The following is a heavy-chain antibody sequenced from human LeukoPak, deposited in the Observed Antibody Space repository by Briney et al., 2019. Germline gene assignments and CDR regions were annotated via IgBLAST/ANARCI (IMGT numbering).Heavy chain of an antibody. CDR3: AKDPGGRQWLANRFGY. CDR1: GFTFSAFA. J-gene: IGHJ4*02. CDR2: ISGSGGST. D-gene: IGHD6-19*01. Sequence: GGSLRLSCAASGFTFSAFAMTWVRQASGKGLEWVSAISGSGGSTYYADSVKGRFTISRDNSKNTLYLQMNSLRAEDTAVYYCAKDPGGRQWLANRFGYWGQGTLVTVSS. V-gene: IGHV3-23*01.